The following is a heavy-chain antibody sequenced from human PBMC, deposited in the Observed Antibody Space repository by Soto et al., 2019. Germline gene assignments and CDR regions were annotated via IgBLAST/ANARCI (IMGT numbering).Heavy chain of an antibody. CDR2: ISYEGSNK. CDR1: GFNFGIYA. CDR3: AREGAAAAGHDAFDI. V-gene: IGHV3-30-3*01. J-gene: IGHJ3*02. D-gene: IGHD6-13*01. Sequence: GGSLRLSCAASGFNFGIYAIHWVRQAPGKGLEWVALISYEGSNKYYADSVKGRFTISRDNSKSTLFLQMDILRLEDTGVYYCAREGAAAAGHDAFDIWGQGTMVTVSS.